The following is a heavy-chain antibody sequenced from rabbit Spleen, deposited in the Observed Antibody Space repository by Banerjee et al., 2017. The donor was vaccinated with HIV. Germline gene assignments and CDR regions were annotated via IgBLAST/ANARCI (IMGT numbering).Heavy chain of an antibody. V-gene: IGHV1S40*01. Sequence: QSLEESGGGLVKPGASLTLTCKASGFSFNSDYDMCWVRQAPGKGLEWIACVYAGSSGSTYSATWAKGRFTISKTSSTTVTLQMTSLTAADTATYFCASDYAGDANYEYGVFNVWGPGTLVTVS. CDR2: VYAGSSGST. J-gene: IGHJ4*01. D-gene: IGHD4-2*01. CDR1: GFSFNSDYD. CDR3: ASDYAGDANYEYGVFNV.